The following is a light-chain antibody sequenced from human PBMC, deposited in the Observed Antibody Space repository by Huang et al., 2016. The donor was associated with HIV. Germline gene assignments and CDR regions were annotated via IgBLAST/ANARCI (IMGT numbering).Light chain of an antibody. CDR3: QQYYSTPFT. CDR1: QSVLYRSNNKKY. Sequence: DIVMIQSPDSLAVSLGERATINCKSSQSVLYRSNNKKYLAWYQQKPGQPPKLLIYWASTRESGVPDRVSGSGSGTDFTLTISSLQAEDVAVYYCQQYYSTPFTFGGGTKVEIK. V-gene: IGKV4-1*01. CDR2: WAS. J-gene: IGKJ4*01.